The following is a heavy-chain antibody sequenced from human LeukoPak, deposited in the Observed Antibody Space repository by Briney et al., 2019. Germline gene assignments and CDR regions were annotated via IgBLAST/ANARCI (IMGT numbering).Heavy chain of an antibody. D-gene: IGHD3-16*01. J-gene: IGHJ4*02. Sequence: GGSLRLSCAASGFTFSSYAMSWVRQAPGKGLEWVSAISGSGGSTYYADSVKGRFTISRDNSKNTLYLQMNSLRAEDTAVYYCAKDPRWGSTVITFGAFDYWGQGTLVTVSS. CDR1: GFTFSSYA. CDR2: ISGSGGST. CDR3: AKDPRWGSTVITFGAFDY. V-gene: IGHV3-23*01.